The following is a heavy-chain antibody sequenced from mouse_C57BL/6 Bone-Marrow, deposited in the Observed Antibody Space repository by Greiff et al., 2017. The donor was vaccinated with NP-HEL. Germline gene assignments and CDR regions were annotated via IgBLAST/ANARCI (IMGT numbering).Heavy chain of an antibody. V-gene: IGHV1-26*01. J-gene: IGHJ2*01. CDR1: GYTFTDYY. CDR2: INPNNGGT. Sequence: EVQLQQSGPELVKPGASVKISCKASGYTFTDYYMNWVKQSHGKSLEWIGDINPNNGGTSYNQKFKGKATITADTSSNTAYLQLSSLTSEDTAVYYCARRKFYGSDYWGQGTTLTVSA. CDR3: ARRKFYGSDY. D-gene: IGHD1-1*01.